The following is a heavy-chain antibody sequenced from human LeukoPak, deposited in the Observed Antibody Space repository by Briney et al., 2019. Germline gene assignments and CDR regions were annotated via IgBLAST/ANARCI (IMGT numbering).Heavy chain of an antibody. CDR3: VRGSYGAYDY. D-gene: IGHD4-17*01. V-gene: IGHV3-21*01. CDR1: GFTFSNAW. Sequence: GGSLRFSCAASGFTFSNAWMSWVRQAPGKGLEWVSSISSDSSYIYYADAVHGRFTVSRDNAKYSLYLQMNSLRAEDTAVYYCVRGSYGAYDYWGQGSLVTVSS. J-gene: IGHJ4*02. CDR2: ISSDSSYI.